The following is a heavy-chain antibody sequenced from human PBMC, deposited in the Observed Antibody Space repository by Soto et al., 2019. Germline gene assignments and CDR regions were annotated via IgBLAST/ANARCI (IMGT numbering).Heavy chain of an antibody. V-gene: IGHV1-69*18. D-gene: IGHD3-10*02. CDR3: ARDPLSSFAMDV. Sequence: QVQLVQSGAEVKKPGSSVKVSCKASGDTFSSYAISWVRQAPGKRLEWMGKIIPTFGRTNYAQKFQGRLTISADDSTSTAYMELSSLVSEDTAVYYCARDPLSSFAMDVWGQGTTVTVSS. J-gene: IGHJ6*02. CDR2: IIPTFGRT. CDR1: GDTFSSYA.